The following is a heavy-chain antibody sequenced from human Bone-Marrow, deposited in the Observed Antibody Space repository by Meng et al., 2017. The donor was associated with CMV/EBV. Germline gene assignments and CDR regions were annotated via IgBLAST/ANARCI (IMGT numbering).Heavy chain of an antibody. J-gene: IGHJ3*02. D-gene: IGHD2-2*02. Sequence: SVKVSCKASGGTFSSYAISWVRQAPGQGLEWMGGIIPILGIANYAQKFQGRVTITADKSTSTAYMELSSLRSEDTAVYYCARLYCSSTSCYMGYRAFDIWGQGTMVTVSS. CDR2: IIPILGIA. CDR3: ARLYCSSTSCYMGYRAFDI. V-gene: IGHV1-69*10. CDR1: GGTFSSYA.